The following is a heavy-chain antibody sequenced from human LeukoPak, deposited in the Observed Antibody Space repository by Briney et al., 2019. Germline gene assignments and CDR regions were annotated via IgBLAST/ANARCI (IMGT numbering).Heavy chain of an antibody. CDR2: ISGSGGST. D-gene: IGHD3-10*01. J-gene: IGHJ6*02. CDR1: GFTFSSYA. CDR3: AKEALSYYGSGSSYNMDV. V-gene: IGHV3-23*01. Sequence: PGGSLRLSCAASGFTFSSYAMHWVRQAPGKGLQWVSTISGSGGSTYYADSVKGRFTISRDNSKNTLYLQMNSLRAEDTAVYYCAKEALSYYGSGSSYNMDVWGQGTTVTVSS.